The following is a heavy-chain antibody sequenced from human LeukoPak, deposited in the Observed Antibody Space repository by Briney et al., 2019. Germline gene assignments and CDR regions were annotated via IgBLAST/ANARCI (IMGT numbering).Heavy chain of an antibody. D-gene: IGHD5-24*01. CDR3: ARVRRDAAGFDY. CDR1: GDSISSDY. Sequence: PSETLSLTCTVSGDSISSDYWSWIRQPPGKGLEWIGYIYFSGSTNYNPSLKSRVTISVDKSKNQFSLKLSSVTAADTAVYYCARVRRDAAGFDYWGQGTLVTVSS. J-gene: IGHJ4*02. CDR2: IYFSGST. V-gene: IGHV4-59*12.